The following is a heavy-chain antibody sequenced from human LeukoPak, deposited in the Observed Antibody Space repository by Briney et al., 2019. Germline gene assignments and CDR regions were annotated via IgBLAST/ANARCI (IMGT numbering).Heavy chain of an antibody. CDR3: ARSTDCSSTSCNASPAGDY. D-gene: IGHD2-2*01. CDR2: ISAYNGNT. CDR1: GYTFTSYG. V-gene: IGHV1-18*01. Sequence: ASVKVSCKASGYTFTSYGISWVRQAPAQGLEWMGWISAYNGNTNYAQKLQGRVTMTTDTSTSTAYMELRSLRSDDTAVYYCARSTDCSSTSCNASPAGDYWGQGTLVTVSS. J-gene: IGHJ4*02.